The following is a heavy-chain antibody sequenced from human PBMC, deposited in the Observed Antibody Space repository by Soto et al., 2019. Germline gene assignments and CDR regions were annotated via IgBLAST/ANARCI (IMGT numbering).Heavy chain of an antibody. CDR3: AKDRGYGDYYRLYFQH. CDR1: GFAFNTYA. D-gene: IGHD4-17*01. J-gene: IGHJ1*01. V-gene: IGHV3-23*01. CDR2: ISGSGAST. Sequence: GGSLRLSCAASGFAFNTYAMSWVRQAPGKGLEWVSTISGSGASTFYADSVKGRFTVSRDNSKNTLSLQMNSLRAEDTAVYYCAKDRGYGDYYRLYFQHWGQGTLVTVSS.